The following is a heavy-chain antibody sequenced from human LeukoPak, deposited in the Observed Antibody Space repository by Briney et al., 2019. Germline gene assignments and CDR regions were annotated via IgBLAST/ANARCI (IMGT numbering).Heavy chain of an antibody. D-gene: IGHD3-22*01. CDR2: VGSDGSAT. J-gene: IGHJ4*02. Sequence: GGSLRLSCATSGFTFSSNWMHWVRQAPGKGLAWVSRVGSDGSATSYADSVKGRFAISRDNAKNTLFLQMNSLSAEDTAVYYCARVADRSGYQSDYGGQGTLVTVSS. CDR3: ARVADRSGYQSDY. CDR1: GFTFSSNW. V-gene: IGHV3-74*01.